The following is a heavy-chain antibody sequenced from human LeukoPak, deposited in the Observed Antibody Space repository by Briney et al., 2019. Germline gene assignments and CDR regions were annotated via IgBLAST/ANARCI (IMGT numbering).Heavy chain of an antibody. CDR2: IKSKIDGGTT. D-gene: IGHD6-13*01. Sequence: PGGSLRLSCAASGFTFSNAWMSWVRQAPGKGLEWVGRIKSKIDGGTTEYAAPVTGRFTISRDDSKNTLYLQMNSLITEDTAVYYCTVLQISSSWYIDYWGQGSLVTVSS. V-gene: IGHV3-15*01. CDR3: TVLQISSSWYIDY. CDR1: GFTFSNAW. J-gene: IGHJ4*02.